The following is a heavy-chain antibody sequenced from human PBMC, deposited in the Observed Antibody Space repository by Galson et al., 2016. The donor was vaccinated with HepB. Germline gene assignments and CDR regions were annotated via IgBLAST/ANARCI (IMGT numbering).Heavy chain of an antibody. Sequence: SLRLSCAAPGFTFSSNYMRWVRQAPGKGLEWVSAISGSGANTDYADSVKGRFTVSRDNSKNTLYLQMNSLRAEDTAIYYCAKAGYCSSTSCYAFDYWGQGTLVTVSS. D-gene: IGHD2-2*01. CDR1: GFTFSSNY. CDR2: ISGSGANT. CDR3: AKAGYCSSTSCYAFDY. V-gene: IGHV3-23*01. J-gene: IGHJ4*02.